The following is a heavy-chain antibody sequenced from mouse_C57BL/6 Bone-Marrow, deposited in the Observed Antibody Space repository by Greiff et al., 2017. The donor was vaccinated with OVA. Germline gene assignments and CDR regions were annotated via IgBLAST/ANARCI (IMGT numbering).Heavy chain of an antibody. V-gene: IGHV5-15*01. Sequence: EVHLVESGGGLVQPGGSLKLSCAASGFTFSDYGMAWVRQAPRKGPEWVAFISNLAYSIYYADTVTGRFTISRENAKNTLYLEMSSPRSEDTAMYYCARPSYSSWFAYWGQGTLVTVSA. CDR1: GFTFSDYG. CDR2: ISNLAYSI. J-gene: IGHJ3*01. D-gene: IGHD2-10*01. CDR3: ARPSYSSWFAY.